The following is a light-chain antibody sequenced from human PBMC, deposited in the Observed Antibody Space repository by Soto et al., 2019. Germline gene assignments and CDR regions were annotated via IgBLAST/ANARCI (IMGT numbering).Light chain of an antibody. Sequence: AIQMTQSPSSLSASVGDRVTITCRASQGIRNNLGWYQHKPGKAPNLLIYAASTLQSGVPSRFSGSGSGTDFTLIISSLQPEDFAIYYCLQDYNYPYTFGQGTKLEIK. CDR1: QGIRNN. V-gene: IGKV1-6*01. CDR3: LQDYNYPYT. CDR2: AAS. J-gene: IGKJ2*01.